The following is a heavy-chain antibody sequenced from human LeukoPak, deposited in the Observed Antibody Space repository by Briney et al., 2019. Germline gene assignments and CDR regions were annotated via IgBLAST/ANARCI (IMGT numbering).Heavy chain of an antibody. CDR3: ARVSWFPGTSYYYMDV. D-gene: IGHD1-1*01. V-gene: IGHV4-59*01. Sequence: SETLSLTCTVSGGSISSYYWSWIRQPPGKGLERIGYINYSGSTNYNPSLKSRITISVDTSKNQFSLKLSSVTAADTAVYYCARVSWFPGTSYYYMDVWDKGTTVTVSS. J-gene: IGHJ6*03. CDR2: INYSGST. CDR1: GGSISSYY.